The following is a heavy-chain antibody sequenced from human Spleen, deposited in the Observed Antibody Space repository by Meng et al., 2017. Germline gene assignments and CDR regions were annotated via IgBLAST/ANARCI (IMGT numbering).Heavy chain of an antibody. J-gene: IGHJ4*02. CDR3: ARDSAHYGDYGSPYYFDY. Sequence: GESLKISCAASGFAFSDCYMTWVRQAPGKGLEWVANIKRDGSEKYYEDSVKGRFTISRDNAKNSLYLQMNSLRAEDTAVYYCARDSAHYGDYGSPYYFDYWGQGTLVTVSS. CDR1: GFAFSDCY. V-gene: IGHV3-7*01. D-gene: IGHD4-17*01. CDR2: IKRDGSEK.